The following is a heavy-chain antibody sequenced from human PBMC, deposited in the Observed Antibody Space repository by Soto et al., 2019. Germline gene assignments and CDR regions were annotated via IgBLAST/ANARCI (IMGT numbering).Heavy chain of an antibody. J-gene: IGHJ4*02. Sequence: QVQLVESGGGVVQPGRSLRLSCAASGFTFSSYAMHWVRQAPGKGLEWVAVISYDGSNKYYADSVKGRFTISRDNSKNTLYLQMNSLRAEDTAVYYCARDLEVTGTNFDYWGQGTLVTVSS. V-gene: IGHV3-30-3*01. CDR3: ARDLEVTGTNFDY. CDR2: ISYDGSNK. CDR1: GFTFSSYA. D-gene: IGHD1-20*01.